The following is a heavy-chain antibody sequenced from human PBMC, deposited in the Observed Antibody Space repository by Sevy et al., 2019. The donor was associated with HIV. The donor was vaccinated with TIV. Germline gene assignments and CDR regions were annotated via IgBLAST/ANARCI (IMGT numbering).Heavy chain of an antibody. V-gene: IGHV3-23*01. J-gene: IGHJ4*02. D-gene: IGHD3-9*01. CDR1: GFTFSSYA. CDR2: ISGSGGST. Sequence: GGSLRLSCAASGFTFSSYAMSWVHQAPGKGLEWVSAISGSGGSTYYADSVKGRFTISRDNSKNTLYLQMNSLRAEDTAVYYCAKRGKLRYFDWFAPSFDYWGQGTLVTVSS. CDR3: AKRGKLRYFDWFAPSFDY.